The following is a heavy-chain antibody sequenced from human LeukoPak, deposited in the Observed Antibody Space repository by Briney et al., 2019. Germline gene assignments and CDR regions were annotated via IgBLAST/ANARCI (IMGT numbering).Heavy chain of an antibody. D-gene: IGHD3-22*01. CDR2: IRSKTDGGPT. V-gene: IGHV3-15*01. CDR1: GFTVSNAW. J-gene: IGHJ4*02. CDR3: TIGGGTMSD. Sequence: GGSLRLSCAASGFTVSNAWMSWVRQAPGKGLECLGRIRSKTDGGPTDYAAPVKGRFTISRDDSKNTLYLQMDSLRTEDTAVYYCTIGGGTMSDWGQGTLVAVSS.